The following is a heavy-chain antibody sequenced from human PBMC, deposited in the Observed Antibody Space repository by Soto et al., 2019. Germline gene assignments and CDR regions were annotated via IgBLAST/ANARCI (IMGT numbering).Heavy chain of an antibody. CDR2: ISAYNGNT. J-gene: IGHJ3*02. D-gene: IGHD3-22*01. CDR3: ARDSGRVGTYYYDSSGSDAFDI. CDR1: GYTFTSYG. V-gene: IGHV1-18*01. Sequence: ASVKVSCKASGYTFTSYGIIWGRQAPGQGLEWMGWISAYNGNTNYAQKLQGRVTMTTDTSTSTAYMELRSLRSDDTAVYYCARDSGRVGTYYYDSSGSDAFDIWGQGTMVTVSS.